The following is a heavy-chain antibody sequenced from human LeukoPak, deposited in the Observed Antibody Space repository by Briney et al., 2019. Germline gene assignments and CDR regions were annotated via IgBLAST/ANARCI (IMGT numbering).Heavy chain of an antibody. D-gene: IGHD6-19*01. V-gene: IGHV3-23*01. J-gene: IGHJ4*02. CDR3: AKDLRGQWLVRGYYFDY. Sequence: PGGSLRLSCAASGFTFTSYDMSWVRQAPGKGLEWVSGISGSGGRTHYADSVKGRFTISRDNSKNTLYLQMNSLRAEDTAVYYCAKDLRGQWLVRGYYFDYWGQGTLVTVSS. CDR1: GFTFTSYD. CDR2: ISGSGGRT.